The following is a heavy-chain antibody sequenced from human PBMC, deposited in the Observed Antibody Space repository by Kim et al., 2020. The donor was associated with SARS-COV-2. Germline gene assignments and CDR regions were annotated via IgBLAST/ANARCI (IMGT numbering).Heavy chain of an antibody. D-gene: IGHD3-10*01. J-gene: IGHJ4*02. CDR2: IYPDGTT. CDR1: GLTVSRNY. V-gene: IGHV3-53*01. CDR3: TKGRTYGGLVVDD. Sequence: GGSLRLSCAAPGLTVSRNYMIWFRQAPGKGLEWFSVIYPDGTTHYADSVKGRFSISRDNSKNILYFQMNSLRGEDTAIYYCTKGRTYGGLVVDDWGQGTLVTVSS.